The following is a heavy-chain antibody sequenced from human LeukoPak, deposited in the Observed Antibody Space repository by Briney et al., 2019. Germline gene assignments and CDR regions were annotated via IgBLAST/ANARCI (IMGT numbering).Heavy chain of an antibody. CDR2: ISGSGGST. J-gene: IGHJ3*02. CDR1: GLTFRSYA. CDR3: AKFDYCDSSGYYNKVLDAFYI. Sequence: GGSLTLFCGASGLTFRSYAMSWVRHAPGEGLEWVSAISGSGGSTHYADSVKGRFTISRDNSKNTLYLQMNSLRAEDTAVYYCAKFDYCDSSGYYNKVLDAFYIWGQGTMVTVSS. V-gene: IGHV3-23*01. D-gene: IGHD3-22*01.